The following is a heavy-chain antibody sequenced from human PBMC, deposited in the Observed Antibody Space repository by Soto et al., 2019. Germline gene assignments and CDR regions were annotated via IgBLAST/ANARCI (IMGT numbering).Heavy chain of an antibody. Sequence: QVQMVESGGGVVQPGRSLRLSCAASGFAFSGYVMHWVRQAPGKGLEWVAVISYDGNNKYYADSVKGRFTISRDISKNTLYLQMNSLRAEDTAVYYCARVRDVHNKGVFDYWGQGTLVTVSS. CDR3: ARVRDVHNKGVFDY. D-gene: IGHD3-10*01. CDR2: ISYDGNNK. V-gene: IGHV3-30-3*01. J-gene: IGHJ4*02. CDR1: GFAFSGYV.